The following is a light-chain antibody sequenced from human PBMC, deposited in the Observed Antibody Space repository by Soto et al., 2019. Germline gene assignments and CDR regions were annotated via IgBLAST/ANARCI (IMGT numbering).Light chain of an antibody. J-gene: IGLJ3*02. V-gene: IGLV3-21*02. CDR1: NIESKS. CDR3: QAYDYSLTAFV. Sequence: SYELTQPPSVSVAPGQTARITCGGNNIESKSVHWYQQRPGQAPVLVIYVDSDRPSGIPDRFSASTSGNTAALTISRVEAGDEADYYCQAYDYSLTAFVFGGGTKLTVL. CDR2: VDS.